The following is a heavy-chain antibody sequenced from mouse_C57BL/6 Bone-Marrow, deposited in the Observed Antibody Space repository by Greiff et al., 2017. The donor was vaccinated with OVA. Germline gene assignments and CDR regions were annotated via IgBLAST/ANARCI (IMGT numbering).Heavy chain of an antibody. CDR2: IDPENGDT. D-gene: IGHD1-1*01. Sequence: EVQLQESGAELVRPGASVKLSCTASGFNIKDDYMHWVKQRPEQGLEWIGWIDPENGDTEYASKFQGKATITADTSSNTAYLQLSSLTSEDTAVYYCTLHYYGSPYFDYWGQGTTLTVSS. CDR1: GFNIKDDY. V-gene: IGHV14-4*01. J-gene: IGHJ2*01. CDR3: TLHYYGSPYFDY.